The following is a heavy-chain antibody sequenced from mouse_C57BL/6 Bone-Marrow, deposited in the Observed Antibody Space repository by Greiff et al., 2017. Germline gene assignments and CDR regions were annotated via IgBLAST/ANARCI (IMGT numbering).Heavy chain of an antibody. Sequence: VQLQQSGTELVKPGASVKLSCKASGYTFTSYWMHWVKQRPGQGLEWIGNINPSNGGTNYNEKFKSKATLTVDKSSSTAYMQLSSLTSEDSAVYYCARCPYYYGSSLDYWGQGTTLTVSS. CDR1: GYTFTSYW. D-gene: IGHD1-1*01. J-gene: IGHJ2*01. CDR3: ARCPYYYGSSLDY. CDR2: INPSNGGT. V-gene: IGHV1-53*01.